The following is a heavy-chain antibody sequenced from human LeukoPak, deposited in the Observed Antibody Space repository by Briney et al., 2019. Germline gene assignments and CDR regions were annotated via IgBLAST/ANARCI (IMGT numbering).Heavy chain of an antibody. V-gene: IGHV3-33*06. CDR1: GFTFSTYG. D-gene: IGHD2-21*02. CDR2: MWYDGSDK. CDR3: AKGDGHLNLRFDY. J-gene: IGHJ4*02. Sequence: PGGSLRLSCGASGFTFSTYGMHWVRQAPGKGLEWVAVMWYDGSDKYYADSVKGRFTISRDNSKNTLYLQMNSLRVEDTAVYYCAKGDGHLNLRFDYWGQGTLVTVSS.